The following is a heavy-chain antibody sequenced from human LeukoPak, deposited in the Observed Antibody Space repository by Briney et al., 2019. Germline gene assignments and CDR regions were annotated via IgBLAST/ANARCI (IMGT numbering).Heavy chain of an antibody. D-gene: IGHD6-19*01. CDR2: IYYSGST. CDR3: ARSPAGSGWYKSSYYLDY. V-gene: IGHV4-59*08. J-gene: IGHJ4*02. Sequence: SETLSLTCTVSGGSISSYYWSWIRQPPGKGLEWIGYIYYSGSTNYNPSLKSRVTISVDTSKNQFSLKLSSVTAADTAVYYCARSPAGSGWYKSSYYLDYGAREPWSPSPQ. CDR1: GGSISSYY.